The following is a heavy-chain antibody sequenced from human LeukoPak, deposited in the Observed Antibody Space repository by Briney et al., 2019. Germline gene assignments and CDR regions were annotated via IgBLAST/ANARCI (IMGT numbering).Heavy chain of an antibody. CDR1: GGSISGSY. CDR3: ARDYSSSWYPGAFDI. V-gene: IGHV4-59*01. CDR2: IYYSGST. Sequence: SGTLSLTCTVSGGSISGSYWSWIRQPPGKGLEWVGYIYYSGSTNFNPSLKSRVTISVDTSKNHYSLKLSSVTAADTAVYYCARDYSSSWYPGAFDIWGQGTMVTVSS. D-gene: IGHD6-13*01. J-gene: IGHJ3*02.